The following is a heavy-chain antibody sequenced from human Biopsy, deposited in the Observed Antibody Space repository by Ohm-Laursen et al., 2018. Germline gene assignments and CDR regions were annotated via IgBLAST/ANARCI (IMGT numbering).Heavy chain of an antibody. Sequence: SQTLSLTCTVSGASITSYYWSWIRQPAGKGLEWIGHTYKGGNTNHNPSLKSRVSMSVDTSKNQLSLTLRSVTAADTAVYYCARDLPASYYYAMDVWGQGTPVTVSS. V-gene: IGHV4-4*07. CDR2: TYKGGNT. CDR1: GASITSYY. CDR3: ARDLPASYYYAMDV. J-gene: IGHJ6*02.